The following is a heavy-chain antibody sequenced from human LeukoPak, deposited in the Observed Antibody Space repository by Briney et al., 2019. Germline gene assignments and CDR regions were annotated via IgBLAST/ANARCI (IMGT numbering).Heavy chain of an antibody. CDR1: GGSISSYY. D-gene: IGHD3-3*01. CDR2: IYYSGST. CDR3: ARLANYDFWRGPYPHDAFDI. V-gene: IGHV4-59*08. J-gene: IGHJ3*02. Sequence: PSETLSPTCTVSGGSISSYYWSWIRQPPGKGLEWIGYIYYSGSTNYNPSLKSRVTISVDTSKNQFSLKVPSVTAADTAVFYCARLANYDFWRGPYPHDAFDIWGQGTMVTVSS.